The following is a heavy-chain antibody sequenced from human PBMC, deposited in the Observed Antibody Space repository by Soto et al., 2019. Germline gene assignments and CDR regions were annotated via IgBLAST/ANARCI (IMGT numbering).Heavy chain of an antibody. V-gene: IGHV2-70*11. CDR1: GFSLRTNGMC. CDR3: APIPRSYSGSYTYFDY. J-gene: IGHJ4*02. CDR2: IDWDDDK. D-gene: IGHD1-26*01. Sequence: SGPTLVNPTQTLTLTCTFSGFSLRTNGMCVSWIRQPPGKALEWLARIDWDDDKYYSTSLKTRLTISKDTSKNQVVLTMTNMDPVDTATYYCAPIPRSYSGSYTYFDYWGQGTLVTVSS.